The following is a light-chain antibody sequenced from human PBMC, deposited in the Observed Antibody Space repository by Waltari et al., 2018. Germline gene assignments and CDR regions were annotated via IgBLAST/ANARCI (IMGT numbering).Light chain of an antibody. CDR1: SLRAYY. V-gene: IGLV3-19*01. CDR3: NSRDSGDDHRV. CDR2: GKD. Sequence: SSELTQDPAVSVALGQTVRITCQGDSLRAYYASWYQQKPGQAPVLVIYGKDNRPSGIPDRFSGSTSGNTASLTITGAQAEDEADYYRNSRDSGDDHRVFGGGTKLTVL. J-gene: IGLJ3*02.